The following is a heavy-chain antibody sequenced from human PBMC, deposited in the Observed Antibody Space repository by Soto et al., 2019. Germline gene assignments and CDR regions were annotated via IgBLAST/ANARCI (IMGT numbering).Heavy chain of an antibody. V-gene: IGHV3-48*02. J-gene: IGHJ4*02. CDR1: GFTFSSYS. CDR2: ISSSSSTI. CDR3: ARDESGSYDY. Sequence: GGSLRLSCAASGFTFSSYSMNWVRQAPGKGLEWVSYISSSSSTIYYADSVKGRFTISRDNAKNSLYLQMSSLRDEDTAVYYCARDESGSYDYWGQGTLVTVSS. D-gene: IGHD1-26*01.